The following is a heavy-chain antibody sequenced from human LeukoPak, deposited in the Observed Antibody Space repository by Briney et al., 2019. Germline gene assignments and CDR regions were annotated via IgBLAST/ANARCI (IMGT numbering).Heavy chain of an antibody. J-gene: IGHJ3*02. CDR1: GFTFSSYA. D-gene: IGHD3-22*01. CDR2: ISGSDGST. Sequence: PGGSLRLSCAASGFTFSSYAMSWVRQAPGKGLEWVSTISGSDGSTFYADFVKGRFTISRDNSKNTLFLQMNSLRAEDTAAYYCAKDLHHDSSGCGAFDIWGQGTMVTVSS. V-gene: IGHV3-23*01. CDR3: AKDLHHDSSGCGAFDI.